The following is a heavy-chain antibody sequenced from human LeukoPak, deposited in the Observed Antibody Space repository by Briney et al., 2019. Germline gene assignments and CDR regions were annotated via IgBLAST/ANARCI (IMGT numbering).Heavy chain of an antibody. CDR2: ISGSGGST. J-gene: IGHJ4*02. D-gene: IGHD3-22*01. CDR1: GFTFSSYA. Sequence: GGSLRLSCAASGFTFSSYAMSWVRQAPGKGLEWVSPISGSGGSTYYADSVEGRFTISRDNPRNTLYLQMNSLRDEDTAVYYCAIMHGYYDGSGYWVQWGQGTLVTVSS. CDR3: AIMHGYYDGSGYWVQ. V-gene: IGHV3-23*01.